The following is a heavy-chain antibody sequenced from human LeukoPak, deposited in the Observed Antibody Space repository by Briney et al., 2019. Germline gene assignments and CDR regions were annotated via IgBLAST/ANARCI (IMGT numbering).Heavy chain of an antibody. D-gene: IGHD3-10*01. J-gene: IGHJ5*02. V-gene: IGHV1-2*02. CDR2: INPNSGGT. CDR1: GYTFTGYY. CDR3: ARCRGSGLTGFPNWFDP. Sequence: ASVKVSFKASGYTFTGYYMHWVRQAPGQGLEWMGWINPNSGGTNYAQKFQGRVTMTRDTSISTAYMELSRLRSDDTAVYYCARCRGSGLTGFPNWFDPWGQGTLVTVSS.